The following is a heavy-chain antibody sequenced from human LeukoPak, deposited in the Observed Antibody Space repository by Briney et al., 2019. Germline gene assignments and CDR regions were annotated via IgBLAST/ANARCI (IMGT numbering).Heavy chain of an antibody. CDR2: ISSSGSTI. J-gene: IGHJ4*02. CDR1: GFTFSSYE. Sequence: GGSLRLSCAASGFTFSSYEMNWVRQAPGKGLEWVSYISSSGSTIYYADSVKGRFTISRDNARNSLYLQMNSLRAEDTAVYYCARLDYYGSGSYFDYWGQGTLVTVSS. V-gene: IGHV3-48*03. D-gene: IGHD3-10*01. CDR3: ARLDYYGSGSYFDY.